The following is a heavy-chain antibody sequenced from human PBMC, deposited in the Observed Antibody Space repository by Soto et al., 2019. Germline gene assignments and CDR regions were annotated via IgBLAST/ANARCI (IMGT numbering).Heavy chain of an antibody. CDR1: GSGFIRSG. D-gene: IGHD2-15*01. CDR2: IVVASGQT. CDR3: SADRPDIGVGWWV. V-gene: IGHV1-58*02. Sequence: GASVKVSCKASGSGFIRSGIQWVRQAHGQRLEWIGWIVVASGQTNYAQNLRGRVAITRDTSTATAYIELTGLTSEDTAVYFCSADRPDIGVGWWVWGQGTTVTVSS. J-gene: IGHJ6*02.